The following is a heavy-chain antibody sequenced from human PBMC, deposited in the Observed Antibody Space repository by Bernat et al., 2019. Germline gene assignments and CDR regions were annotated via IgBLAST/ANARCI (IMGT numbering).Heavy chain of an antibody. CDR1: GFTFDDYG. V-gene: IGHV3-20*04. CDR3: ARDSQMVRGVYYFDY. Sequence: EVQLVESGGGVVRPGGSLRLSCAASGFTFDDYGMSWVRQAPGKGLEWVSGINWNGGSTGYADSVKGRFTISRDNSKNTLYLQMNSLRAEDTAVYYCARDSQMVRGVYYFDYWGQGTLVTVSS. CDR2: INWNGGST. J-gene: IGHJ4*02. D-gene: IGHD3-10*01.